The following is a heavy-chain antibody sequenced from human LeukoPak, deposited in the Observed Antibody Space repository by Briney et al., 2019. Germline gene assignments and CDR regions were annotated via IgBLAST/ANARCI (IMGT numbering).Heavy chain of an antibody. D-gene: IGHD4-17*01. CDR1: GGSISSYY. J-gene: IGHJ6*02. Sequence: SETLSLTCTVSGGSISSYYWSWIRQPPGKGLEWIGYIYYSGSTNYNPSLKSRVTISVDTSKNQFSLKLSSVTAADTAVYYCARSGDGDPYYYYYYGMDVWGQGTTVTVSS. CDR2: IYYSGST. CDR3: ARSGDGDPYYYYYYGMDV. V-gene: IGHV4-59*12.